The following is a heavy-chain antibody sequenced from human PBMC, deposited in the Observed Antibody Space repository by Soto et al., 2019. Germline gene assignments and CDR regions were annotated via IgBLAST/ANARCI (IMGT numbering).Heavy chain of an antibody. Sequence: HSANLSLPGAVYGGSLRGYYWSLIRNPPGKGLEWIGEINHSGSTNYNPSLKSRVTISVDTSKNQFSLKLSSVTAADTAVYYCARDPREKLGYSYGFDYCGQGNLVTVSA. CDR1: GGSLRGYY. V-gene: IGHV4-34*01. D-gene: IGHD5-18*01. CDR2: INHSGST. CDR3: ARDPREKLGYSYGFDY. J-gene: IGHJ4*02.